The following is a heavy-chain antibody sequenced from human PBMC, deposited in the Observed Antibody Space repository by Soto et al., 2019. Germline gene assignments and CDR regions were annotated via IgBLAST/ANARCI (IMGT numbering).Heavy chain of an antibody. CDR2: IYYSGST. V-gene: IGHV4-39*01. J-gene: IGHJ5*02. CDR3: ARQNEFIRFDP. D-gene: IGHD1-1*01. Sequence: QLQLQESGPGLVKPSETLSLTCTVSGGSISSSSYYWGWIRQPPGKGLEWIGRIYYSGSTYYNPSLKSRVTISVDTSKNQFSLKLSSVTAADTAVYYCARQNEFIRFDPWGQGTLVTVSS. CDR1: GGSISSSSYY.